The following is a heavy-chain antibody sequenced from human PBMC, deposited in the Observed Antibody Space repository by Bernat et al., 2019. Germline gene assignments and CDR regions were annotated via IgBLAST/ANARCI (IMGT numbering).Heavy chain of an antibody. V-gene: IGHV3-7*03. Sequence: EVQLVESGGGLVQPGGSLRLSCAASGFTFSSYWMSWVRQAPGKGLEWVANIKQDGSEEYYVDSVKGRFTISRDNAKNSLYLQMNSLRAEDTAVYYCARDHFGRGYSGYVHDSYYYYMDVWGKGTTVTVSS. CDR3: ARDHFGRGYSGYVHDSYYYYMDV. J-gene: IGHJ6*03. CDR2: IKQDGSEE. CDR1: GFTFSSYW. D-gene: IGHD5-12*01.